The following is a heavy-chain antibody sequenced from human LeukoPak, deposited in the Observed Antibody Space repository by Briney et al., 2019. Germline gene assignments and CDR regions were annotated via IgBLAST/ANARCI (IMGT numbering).Heavy chain of an antibody. CDR1: GFTFNNYS. Sequence: PGGSLRLSCAASGFTFNNYSMNWVRQAPGKGLEWVSYITSSTGTKYADSVKGRFTVSRDNAKNSLYLQMNSLRDEDTAVYYCARGGIVRGSIDGYFDYWGQGTLVTVSS. J-gene: IGHJ4*02. D-gene: IGHD3-10*01. V-gene: IGHV3-48*02. CDR3: ARGGIVRGSIDGYFDY. CDR2: ITSSTGT.